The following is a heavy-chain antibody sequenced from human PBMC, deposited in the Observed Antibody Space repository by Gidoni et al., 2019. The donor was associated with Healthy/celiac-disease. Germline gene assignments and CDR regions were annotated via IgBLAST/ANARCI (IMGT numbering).Heavy chain of an antibody. J-gene: IGHJ4*02. D-gene: IGHD6-6*01. CDR2: INHSGST. CDR1: GGSFRGYY. CDR3: ARGSSSYYFDY. V-gene: IGHV4-34*01. Sequence: QVQLQQWGAGLLKPSETLSLTCAVYGGSFRGYYWSWIRQPPGKGLEWIGEINHSGSTNYNPSLKSRVTISVDTSKNQFSLKLSSVTAADTAVYYCARGSSSYYFDYWGQGTLVTVSS.